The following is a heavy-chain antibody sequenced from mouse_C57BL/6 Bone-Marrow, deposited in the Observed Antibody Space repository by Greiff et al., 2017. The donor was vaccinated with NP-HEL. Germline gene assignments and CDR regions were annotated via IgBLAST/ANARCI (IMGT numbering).Heavy chain of an antibody. D-gene: IGHD1-1*01. Sequence: EVKVEESGGGLVQPGGSLKLSCAASGFTFSDYYMYWVRQTPEKRLEWVAYISNGGGSTYYPDTVQGRFTISRDNAKNTLYLQMSRLKSEDTAMYYCARLIYYYGSMDYWGQGTSVTVSS. CDR2: ISNGGGST. J-gene: IGHJ4*01. V-gene: IGHV5-12*01. CDR1: GFTFSDYY. CDR3: ARLIYYYGSMDY.